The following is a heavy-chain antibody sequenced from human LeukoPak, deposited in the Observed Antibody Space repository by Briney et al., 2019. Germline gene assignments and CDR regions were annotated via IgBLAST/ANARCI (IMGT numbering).Heavy chain of an antibody. CDR1: GFTFSSYW. V-gene: IGHV3-74*01. CDR2: INSDGTST. CDR3: ASGFSSSPYFDY. J-gene: IGHJ4*02. D-gene: IGHD6-6*01. Sequence: PGGSLRLSCAASGFTFSSYWMHWVRQVPGKGLVWVSRINSDGTSTSYADSVKGRFTISRDNAKNSLFLQMNSLRDEDTAVYYCASGFSSSPYFDYWGQGTLVTVSS.